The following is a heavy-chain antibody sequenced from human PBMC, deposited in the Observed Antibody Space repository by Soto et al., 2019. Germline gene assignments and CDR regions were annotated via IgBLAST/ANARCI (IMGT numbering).Heavy chain of an antibody. Sequence: HLQLQESGPGLVKPSETLSLTCTVSGGSINGASYYWDWIRQSPGKGLEWIGNIHYSGNTYYNPSLKSRVTISVDTSKNKFSLRRSSVTAADTAVYYCASGTLVAGPFDALDIWGQGTMVTVSS. CDR3: ASGTLVAGPFDALDI. J-gene: IGHJ3*02. V-gene: IGHV4-39*01. CDR2: IHYSGNT. D-gene: IGHD6-19*01. CDR1: GGSINGASYY.